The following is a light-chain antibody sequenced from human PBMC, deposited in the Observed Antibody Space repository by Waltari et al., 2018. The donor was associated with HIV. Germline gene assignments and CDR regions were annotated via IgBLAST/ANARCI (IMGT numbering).Light chain of an antibody. Sequence: EIVMTQSRATLSVSPGERATLSCRASQSVRDNLAWYQQKPGQAPRLLIYGASTRAIGIPVRFSGSGSGTEFTLTISSLQSEDFAVYYCQQYNKWPPVTFGGGTKVEIK. CDR2: GAS. J-gene: IGKJ4*01. CDR3: QQYNKWPPVT. CDR1: QSVRDN. V-gene: IGKV3-15*01.